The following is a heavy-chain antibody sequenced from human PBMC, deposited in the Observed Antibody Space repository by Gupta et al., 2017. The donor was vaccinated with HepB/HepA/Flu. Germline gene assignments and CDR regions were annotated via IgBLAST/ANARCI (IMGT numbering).Heavy chain of an antibody. CDR2: IWYDGSNK. V-gene: IGHV3-33*01. J-gene: IGHJ4*02. D-gene: IGHD3-22*01. Sequence: QVQLVESGGGVVQPGRSLRLSCAASGFTFSSYGMHWVRQAPGKGLEWVAVIWYDGSNKYYADSVKGRFTISRDNSKNTLYLQMNSLRAEDTAVYYCARGTDHSRYYYDSSGHFDYWGQGTLVTVSS. CDR3: ARGTDHSRYYYDSSGHFDY. CDR1: GFTFSSYG.